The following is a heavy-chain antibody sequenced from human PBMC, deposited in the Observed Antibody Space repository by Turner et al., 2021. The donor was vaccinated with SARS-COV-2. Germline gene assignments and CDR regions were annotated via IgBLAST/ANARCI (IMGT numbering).Heavy chain of an antibody. CDR3: AKSNRGSYYYGMDV. CDR1: GFTFSNYG. V-gene: IGHV3-30*18. D-gene: IGHD3-10*01. Sequence: VQLVESGGGLVQPGRSLRLSCAASGFTFSNYGMHWVRQAPGKGLEWMALISYDGSNKYYADSVKGRFTISRDNSKTTLYLQMNSLRAEDTAVYYCAKSNRGSYYYGMDVWGQGTTVTVSS. CDR2: ISYDGSNK. J-gene: IGHJ6*02.